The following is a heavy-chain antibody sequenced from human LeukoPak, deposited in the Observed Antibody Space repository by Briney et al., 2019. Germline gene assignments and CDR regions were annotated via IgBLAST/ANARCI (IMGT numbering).Heavy chain of an antibody. J-gene: IGHJ6*02. CDR2: ISAYNGNT. Sequence: GASVKVSCKASGYTFTSYGISWVRQAPGQGLEWMGWISAYNGNTNYAQKLQGRVTMTTDTSTSTAYMELRSLRSDDTAVYYCARGITVVRGVIKGGMDVWGQGTTVTVSS. V-gene: IGHV1-18*01. CDR1: GYTFTSYG. CDR3: ARGITVVRGVIKGGMDV. D-gene: IGHD3-10*01.